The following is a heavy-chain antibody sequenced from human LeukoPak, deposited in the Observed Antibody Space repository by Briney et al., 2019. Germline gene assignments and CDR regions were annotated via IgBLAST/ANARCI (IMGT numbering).Heavy chain of an antibody. Sequence: ASVKVSCKASGYTFTSYYMHWVRQAPGQGLEWMGIINPSGGSTSYAQKFQGRVTMTRDMSTSTVYMELSSLRSEDTAVYYCARDREELWFGEGGWFDPWGQGTLVTVSS. J-gene: IGHJ5*02. CDR3: ARDREELWFGEGGWFDP. V-gene: IGHV1-46*01. CDR2: INPSGGST. CDR1: GYTFTSYY. D-gene: IGHD3-10*01.